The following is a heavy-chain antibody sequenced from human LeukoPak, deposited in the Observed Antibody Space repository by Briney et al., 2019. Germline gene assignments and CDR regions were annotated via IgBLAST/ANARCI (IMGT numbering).Heavy chain of an antibody. CDR2: ISWNSGSI. V-gene: IGHV3-9*03. CDR1: GFTFDDYA. J-gene: IGHJ3*02. D-gene: IGHD1-26*01. Sequence: GGSLRLSCAASGFTFDDYAMHWVRQAPGKGREWVSGISWNSGSIGYADSVKGRFTISRDNAKNSLYLQMNSLRAEDMALYYCAKDILVGATTFAFDIWGQGTMVTVSS. CDR3: AKDILVGATTFAFDI.